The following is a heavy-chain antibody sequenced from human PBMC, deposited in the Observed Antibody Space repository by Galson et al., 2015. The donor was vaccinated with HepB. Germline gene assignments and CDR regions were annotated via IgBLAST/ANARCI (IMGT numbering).Heavy chain of an antibody. J-gene: IGHJ6*02. CDR2: IYPGDSDT. D-gene: IGHD6-13*01. CDR3: ATIAAAGDYYYYGMDV. V-gene: IGHV5-51*01. Sequence: QSGAEVKKPGESLKISCKGSGYSFTSYWIGWVRQMPGKGLEWMGIIYPGDSDTRYSPSFQGRVTISADKSISTAYLQWSSLKASDTAMYYCATIAAAGDYYYYGMDVWGQGTTVTVSS. CDR1: GYSFTSYW.